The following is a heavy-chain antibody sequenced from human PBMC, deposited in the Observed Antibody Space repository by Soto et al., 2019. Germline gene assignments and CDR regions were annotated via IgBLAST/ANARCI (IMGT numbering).Heavy chain of an antibody. J-gene: IGHJ1*01. CDR1: GGTFSGYA. V-gene: IGHV1-69*01. D-gene: IGHD1-20*01. CDR2: IIPILGIT. Sequence: QAHLMQSGAEVKKPGSSVKVSCKASGGTFSGYAISWVRQRPGRGLEWMGGIIPILGITSYAEKFQGRITLAADESTYTAFMDMRSLISEDTAVYYCARDPRSVTGTTSSEDFQYWGPGTLVSVSS. CDR3: ARDPRSVTGTTSSEDFQY.